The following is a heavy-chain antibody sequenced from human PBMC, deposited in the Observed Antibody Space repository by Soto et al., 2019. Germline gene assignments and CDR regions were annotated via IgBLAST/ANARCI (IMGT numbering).Heavy chain of an antibody. CDR3: VRGVTVSRSRAFDI. CDR2: INAGNGNT. D-gene: IGHD4-17*01. Sequence: ASVKVSCKASGYTFTSYAMHWVRQAPGQRLEWMGWINAGNGNTKYSQKFQGRVTITRDTSASTAYMELSSLRSEDTAVYYCVRGVTVSRSRAFDIWGQGTMVTVSS. V-gene: IGHV1-3*01. J-gene: IGHJ3*02. CDR1: GYTFTSYA.